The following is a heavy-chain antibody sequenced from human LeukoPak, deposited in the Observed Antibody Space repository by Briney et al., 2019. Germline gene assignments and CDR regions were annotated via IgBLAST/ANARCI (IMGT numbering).Heavy chain of an antibody. D-gene: IGHD3-3*01. V-gene: IGHV4-39*01. CDR2: IYYSGST. CDR3: ARHSLGCDFWSGYLAPFDY. Sequence: SETLSLTCTVSGGSISSSSYYWGWIRQPPGKGLEWIGSIYYSGSTYYNPSLKSRITISVDTSKNQFSLKLNSVTAADAAVFYCARHSLGCDFWSGYLAPFDYWGQGTLVTVSS. CDR1: GGSISSSSYY. J-gene: IGHJ4*02.